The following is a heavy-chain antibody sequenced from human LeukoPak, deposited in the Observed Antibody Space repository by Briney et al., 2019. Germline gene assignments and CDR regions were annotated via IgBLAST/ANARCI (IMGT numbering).Heavy chain of an antibody. Sequence: GGSLRLSCAASGFTFSSYAMSWARQAPGKGLEWVSAISGSGGSTYYADSVKGRFTISRDNSKNTLYLQMNSLRAEDTAVYYCAKERFIVVVTATIDYWGQGTLVTVSS. D-gene: IGHD2-21*02. CDR1: GFTFSSYA. CDR3: AKERFIVVVTATIDY. CDR2: ISGSGGST. J-gene: IGHJ4*02. V-gene: IGHV3-23*01.